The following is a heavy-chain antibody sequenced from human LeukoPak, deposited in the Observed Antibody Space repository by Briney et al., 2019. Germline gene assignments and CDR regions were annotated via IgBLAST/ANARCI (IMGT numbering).Heavy chain of an antibody. CDR3: ARIFGGRGSSWHQSRTIDY. Sequence: ASVKVSCKASGYTFTGCYMHWVRQAPGQGLEWMGWINPNSGGTNYAQKFQGRVTMTRDTSISTAYMELSRLRSDDTAVYYCARIFGGRGSSWHQSRTIDYWGQGTLVTVSS. V-gene: IGHV1-2*02. D-gene: IGHD6-13*01. J-gene: IGHJ4*02. CDR1: GYTFTGCY. CDR2: INPNSGGT.